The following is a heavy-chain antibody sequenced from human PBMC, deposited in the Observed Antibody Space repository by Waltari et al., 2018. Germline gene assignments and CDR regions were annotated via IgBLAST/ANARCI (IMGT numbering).Heavy chain of an antibody. J-gene: IGHJ4*02. D-gene: IGHD4-17*01. Sequence: EVQVVESGGDLVQPGGSLRLSCAASGFTFSDYWMGWVRQAPGKGLEWLANIKKDASTRYYGDSVKGRFTISRDNAKNSLYLEMNSLTAEDTAVYYCARHGDFCFDYWGQGILVTVSS. V-gene: IGHV3-7*01. CDR1: GFTFSDYW. CDR2: IKKDASTR. CDR3: ARHGDFCFDY.